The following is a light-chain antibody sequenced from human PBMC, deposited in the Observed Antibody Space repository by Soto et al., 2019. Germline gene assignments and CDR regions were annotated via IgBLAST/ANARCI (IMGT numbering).Light chain of an antibody. Sequence: EIVLTQSPCTRSLSQGERATLSCRASQSVSSSYLAWYQQKPGQAPRLLIYGASSRATGIPDRFSGSGSGTDFTLTISRLEPDDFAVYYCQQYGSSPITFGHGTRLEIE. CDR2: GAS. J-gene: IGKJ5*01. V-gene: IGKV3-20*01. CDR1: QSVSSSY. CDR3: QQYGSSPIT.